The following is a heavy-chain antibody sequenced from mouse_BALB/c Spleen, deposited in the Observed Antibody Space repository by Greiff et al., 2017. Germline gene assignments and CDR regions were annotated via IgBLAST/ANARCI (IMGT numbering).Heavy chain of an antibody. Sequence: EVQLVESGGGLVQPGGSRKLSCAASGFTFSSFGMHWVRQAPEKGLEWVAYISSGSSTIYYADTVKGRFTISRDNPKNTLFLQMTSLRSEDTAMYYCARSKYYGYAMDYWGQGTSVTVSS. V-gene: IGHV5-17*02. CDR3: ARSKYYGYAMDY. CDR2: ISSGSSTI. J-gene: IGHJ4*01. D-gene: IGHD1-1*01. CDR1: GFTFSSFG.